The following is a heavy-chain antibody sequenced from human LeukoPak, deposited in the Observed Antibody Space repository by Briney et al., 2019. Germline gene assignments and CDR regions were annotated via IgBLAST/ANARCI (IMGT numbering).Heavy chain of an antibody. CDR3: ARSPPANIPDDY. D-gene: IGHD2/OR15-2a*01. J-gene: IGHJ4*02. CDR1: GYTFTSYY. V-gene: IGHV1-46*01. Sequence: GASVKVSCKASGYTFTSYYMHWVRQAPGQGLEWMGIINPSGGSTSYAQKFQGRVTMTRDTSTSTVYMELGSLRSEDTAVYYCARSPPANIPDDYWGQGTLVTVSS. CDR2: INPSGGST.